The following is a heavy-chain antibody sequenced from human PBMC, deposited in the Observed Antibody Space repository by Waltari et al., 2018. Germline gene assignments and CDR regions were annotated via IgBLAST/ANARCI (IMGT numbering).Heavy chain of an antibody. CDR2: IYYSGST. J-gene: IGHJ3*02. V-gene: IGHV4-39*01. CDR3: ATYPGSGWYGTAFDI. Sequence: QLQLQESGPGLVKPSETLSLTCTVSGGSLSSSSYYWGWIRQPPGKGLEWIGRIYYSGSTYYNPSLKSRVTISVDTSKNQFSLKLSSVTAADTAVYYCATYPGSGWYGTAFDIWGQGTMVTVSS. D-gene: IGHD6-19*01. CDR1: GGSLSSSSYY.